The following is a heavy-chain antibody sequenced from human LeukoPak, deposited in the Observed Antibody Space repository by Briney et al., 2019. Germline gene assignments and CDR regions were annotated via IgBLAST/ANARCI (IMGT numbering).Heavy chain of an antibody. Sequence: GGSLRLSCAASDFTVGSNYMTWVRQAPGKGLEWVSVIYSGGKTFYADSVKGRFTISRDDSKNTLYLQMNSLRAEDTAIYYCARDGDDTTNWWGQGTLVTVSS. V-gene: IGHV3-53*01. CDR1: DFTVGSNY. CDR3: ARDGDDTTNW. CDR2: IYSGGKT. D-gene: IGHD2-8*01. J-gene: IGHJ4*02.